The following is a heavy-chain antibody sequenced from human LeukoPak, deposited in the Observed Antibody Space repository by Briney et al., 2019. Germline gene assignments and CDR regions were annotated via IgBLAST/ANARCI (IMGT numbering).Heavy chain of an antibody. J-gene: IGHJ5*02. Sequence: ASAKVSCEASGGTFSSYAISWVRQAPGQGLEWMGGIIPIFGTANYAQKFQGRVTITTDESTSTAYMELSSLRSEDTAVYYCARVGSLGYNWFDPWGQGTLVTVSS. D-gene: IGHD1-26*01. CDR2: IIPIFGTA. CDR1: GGTFSSYA. CDR3: ARVGSLGYNWFDP. V-gene: IGHV1-69*05.